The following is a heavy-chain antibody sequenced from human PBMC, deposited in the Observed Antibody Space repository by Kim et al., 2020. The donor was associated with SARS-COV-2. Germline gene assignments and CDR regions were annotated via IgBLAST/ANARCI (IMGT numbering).Heavy chain of an antibody. Sequence: GGSLRLSCAASGFTVSSNYMSWVRQAPGKGLEWVSVIYSGGSTYYADSVKGRFTISRDNSKNTLYLQMNSLRAEDTAVYYCAKLFSGYHPGVGYYGMDVWGQGTTVTVSS. CDR3: AKLFSGYHPGVGYYGMDV. V-gene: IGHV3-53*01. CDR1: GFTVSSNY. D-gene: IGHD3-22*01. J-gene: IGHJ6*02. CDR2: IYSGGST.